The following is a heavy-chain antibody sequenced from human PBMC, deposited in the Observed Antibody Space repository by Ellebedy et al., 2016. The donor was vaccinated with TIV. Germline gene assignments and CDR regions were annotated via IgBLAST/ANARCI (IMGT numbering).Heavy chain of an antibody. CDR3: ARDTGFTTHNYGLDV. V-gene: IGHV1-69*13. D-gene: IGHD3-22*01. CDR1: GGSFSDYA. Sequence: SVKVSXXASGGSFSDYAISWVRQSPGQGLEWMGVIMPIFGTAKYAQDFQGRVTITADESTNTAYMELSSLRSEDTAVYYCARDTGFTTHNYGLDVWGQGTTVTVSS. CDR2: IMPIFGTA. J-gene: IGHJ6*02.